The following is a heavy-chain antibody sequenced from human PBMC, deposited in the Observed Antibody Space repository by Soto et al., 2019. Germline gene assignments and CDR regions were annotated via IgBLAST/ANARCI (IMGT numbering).Heavy chain of an antibody. J-gene: IGHJ4*02. CDR2: INPNSGGT. Sequence: GAAVKVSCKASGYSFNRYYMHWVRQAPGQGLEWMGWINPNSGGTNYAQQFQGRVTMTRDTSISTAYMELSRLRSDDMAVYYWARDNGYGGFDAWGQGTLVTVSS. D-gene: IGHD3-16*01. CDR1: GYSFNRYY. CDR3: ARDNGYGGFDA. V-gene: IGHV1-2*02.